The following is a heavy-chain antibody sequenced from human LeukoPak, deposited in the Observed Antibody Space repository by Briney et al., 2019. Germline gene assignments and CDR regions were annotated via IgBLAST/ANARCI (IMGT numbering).Heavy chain of an antibody. CDR3: AREITIFGVVIIPYYYYGMDV. J-gene: IGHJ6*02. V-gene: IGHV3-33*08. CDR2: IWYDGSNK. D-gene: IGHD3-3*01. Sequence: PGGSLRLSCAASGFTFSSYGMHWVRQAPGKGLEWVAVIWYDGSNKYYADSVKGRFTISRDNSKNTLYLQMNSLRAEDTAVYYCAREITIFGVVIIPYYYYGMDVWGQGTTVTVSS. CDR1: GFTFSSYG.